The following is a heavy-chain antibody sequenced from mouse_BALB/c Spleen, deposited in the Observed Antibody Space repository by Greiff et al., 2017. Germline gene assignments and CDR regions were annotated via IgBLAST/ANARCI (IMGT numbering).Heavy chain of an antibody. V-gene: IGHV1-87*01. CDR2: IYPGDGDT. J-gene: IGHJ3*01. CDR1: GYTFTSYW. CDR3: ARLDGYAWFAY. Sequence: VQLQQSGAELARPGASVKLSCKASGYTFTSYWMQWVKQRPGQGLEWIGAIYPGDGDTRYTQKFKGKATLTADKSSSTAYMQLSSLASEDSAVYYCARLDGYAWFAYWGQGTLVTVSA. D-gene: IGHD1-2*01.